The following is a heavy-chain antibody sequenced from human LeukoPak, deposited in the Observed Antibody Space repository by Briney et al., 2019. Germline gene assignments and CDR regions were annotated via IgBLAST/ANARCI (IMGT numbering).Heavy chain of an antibody. CDR3: ARGLVPADYYFDY. D-gene: IGHD2-2*01. CDR2: ISSSSSTI. V-gene: IGHV3-48*01. Sequence: GGSLRLSCAASGFTFSSYSMNWVRQAPGKGLEWVSYISSSSSTIYYADSVKGRFTISRDNAKNSLYLQMNSLRAEDTAVYYCARGLVPADYYFDYWGQGTLVTVSS. J-gene: IGHJ4*02. CDR1: GFTFSSYS.